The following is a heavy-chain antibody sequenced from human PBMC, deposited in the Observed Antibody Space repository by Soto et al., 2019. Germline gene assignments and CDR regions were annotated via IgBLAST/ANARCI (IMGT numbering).Heavy chain of an antibody. D-gene: IGHD5-18*01. Sequence: PGGSLRLSCAASGFTFSSYAMSWVRQAPGKGLEWVSAISGSGGSTYYADSVKGRFTISRDNSKNTLYLQMNSLRAEDTAVYYCAKARAYSYGYPWFDPWGQGTLVTVSS. CDR3: AKARAYSYGYPWFDP. J-gene: IGHJ5*02. CDR2: ISGSGGST. CDR1: GFTFSSYA. V-gene: IGHV3-23*01.